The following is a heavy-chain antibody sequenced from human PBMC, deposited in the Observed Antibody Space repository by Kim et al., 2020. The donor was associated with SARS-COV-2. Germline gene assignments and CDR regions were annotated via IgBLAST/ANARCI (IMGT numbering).Heavy chain of an antibody. CDR2: IRGSGGT. J-gene: IGHJ4*02. V-gene: IGHV3-23*01. Sequence: GGSLRLSCAASGFTFSSYAMTWVRQAPGKGLEWVSTIRGSGGTSYADSVKGRFTISRDNSKTTLYLQMNSLRAEDTAVYYCAKGGDILTGYLGWGQGTLVTVSS. D-gene: IGHD3-9*01. CDR3: AKGGDILTGYLG. CDR1: GFTFSSYA.